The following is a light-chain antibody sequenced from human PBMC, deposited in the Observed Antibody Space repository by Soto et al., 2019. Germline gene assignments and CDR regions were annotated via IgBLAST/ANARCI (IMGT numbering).Light chain of an antibody. J-gene: IGKJ1*01. CDR3: QQRNNWPT. Sequence: EIVLTQSPATLSLSPGERATLSCRASQSVSSYLAWYQQKPGQAPRLLVYDVFNRATGIPARFSGSGSGTDFTLTIRSLEPEDFAVYYCQQRNNWPTFGQGTKVDIK. V-gene: IGKV3-11*01. CDR2: DVF. CDR1: QSVSSY.